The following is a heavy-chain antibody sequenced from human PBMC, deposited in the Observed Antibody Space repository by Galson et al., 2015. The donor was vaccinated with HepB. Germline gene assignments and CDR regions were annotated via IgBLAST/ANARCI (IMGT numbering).Heavy chain of an antibody. Sequence: SLRLSCAASGFTFSDYYMAWIRQAPGKGLEWISYISHNTLYTNYANSVKGQFTISRDNVKNSMYLQMNSLRAEDTAVYYWVRVADSDYGDHAHFDSWGQETQVTAAS. CDR3: VRVADSDYGDHAHFDS. J-gene: IGHJ4*02. CDR2: ISHNTLYT. CDR1: GFTFSDYY. D-gene: IGHD4-17*01. V-gene: IGHV3-11*06.